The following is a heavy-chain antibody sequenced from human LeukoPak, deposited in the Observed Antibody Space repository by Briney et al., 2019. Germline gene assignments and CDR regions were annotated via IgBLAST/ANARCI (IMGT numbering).Heavy chain of an antibody. Sequence: HEASVKVSCKASGYTFTGYYMHWVRQAPGQGLEWMGWINPNSGGTNYAQKFQGRVTMTRDTSISTAYMELSRLRSDDTAVYYCARERYCSSTSCSGGMDVWGQGTTVTVSS. CDR1: GYTFTGYY. CDR2: INPNSGGT. D-gene: IGHD2-2*01. CDR3: ARERYCSSTSCSGGMDV. J-gene: IGHJ6*02. V-gene: IGHV1-2*02.